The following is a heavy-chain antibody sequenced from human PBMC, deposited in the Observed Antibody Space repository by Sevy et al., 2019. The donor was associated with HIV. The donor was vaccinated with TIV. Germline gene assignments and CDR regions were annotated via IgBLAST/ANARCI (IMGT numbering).Heavy chain of an antibody. CDR2: IKSTVDGGTA. Sequence: GGSLRLSCAASGFTFADAWMTWVRQAPGKGLEWVGRIKSTVDGGTADYAPPVKARFTISTEDSKNTLYSQMNSLKTEDTAVYYCTTDAGFIPSHALQYWGQGSLVTVSS. V-gene: IGHV3-15*01. D-gene: IGHD2-21*01. CDR3: TTDAGFIPSHALQY. CDR1: GFTFADAW. J-gene: IGHJ1*01.